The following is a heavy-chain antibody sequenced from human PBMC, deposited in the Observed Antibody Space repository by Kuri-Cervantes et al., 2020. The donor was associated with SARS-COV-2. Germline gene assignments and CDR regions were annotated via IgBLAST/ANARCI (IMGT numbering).Heavy chain of an antibody. CDR1: GFTFSSYG. V-gene: IGHV3-30*02. CDR2: IRYDGSNQ. Sequence: GESLKISCATSGFTFSSYGMHWVRQAPGKGLEWVTFIRYDGSNQYYGDSVKGRFTISRDNSKNTLYLQTNSLRAEDTAVYYCAKEGGDGDYADYYFDYWGQGTLVTVSS. CDR3: AKEGGDGDYADYYFDY. J-gene: IGHJ4*02. D-gene: IGHD4-17*01.